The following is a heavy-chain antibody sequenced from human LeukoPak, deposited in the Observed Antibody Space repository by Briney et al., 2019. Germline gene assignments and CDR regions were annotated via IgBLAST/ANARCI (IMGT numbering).Heavy chain of an antibody. CDR2: INDDGSAT. CDR1: GFTFSSYW. Sequence: GGSLRLSCAASGFTFSSYWMNWVRQVPGKGLVWVSRINDDGSATFYADSVKGRFTISRDNAKNTLFLQMSSLRAEDTAVYFCAREILAPGKTHDYWGQGTLVTVSS. CDR3: AREILAPGKTHDY. V-gene: IGHV3-74*01. J-gene: IGHJ4*02.